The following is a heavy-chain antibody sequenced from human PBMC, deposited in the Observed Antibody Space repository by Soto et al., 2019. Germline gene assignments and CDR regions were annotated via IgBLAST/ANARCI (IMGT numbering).Heavy chain of an antibody. CDR1: GLTFSRYA. V-gene: IGHV3-23*01. CDR2: ISGSGGST. J-gene: IGHJ6*02. D-gene: IGHD6-19*01. Sequence: GGSLRLSCAASGLTFSRYAMSWVRQAPGKGLEWVSAISGSGGSTYYADSVKGRFTISRDNSKNTLYLQMNSLRAEDTAVYYCARVMSSTRCHTWSSSSCQQDYYYDGKDGWGHGTT. CDR3: ARVMSSTRCHTWSSSSCQQDYYYDGKDG.